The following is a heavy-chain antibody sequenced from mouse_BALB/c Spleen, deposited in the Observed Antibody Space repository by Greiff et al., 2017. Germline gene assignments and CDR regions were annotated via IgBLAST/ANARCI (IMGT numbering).Heavy chain of an antibody. J-gene: IGHJ1*01. Sequence: QVQLKQSGAELMKPGASVKISCKATGYTFSSYWIEWVKQRPGHGLEWIGEILPGSGSTNYNEKFKGKATFTADTSSNTAYMQLSSLTSEDSAVYYCARYGNYDWYFDVWGAGTTVTVSS. CDR2: ILPGSGST. CDR1: GYTFSSYW. D-gene: IGHD2-1*01. CDR3: ARYGNYDWYFDV. V-gene: IGHV1-9*01.